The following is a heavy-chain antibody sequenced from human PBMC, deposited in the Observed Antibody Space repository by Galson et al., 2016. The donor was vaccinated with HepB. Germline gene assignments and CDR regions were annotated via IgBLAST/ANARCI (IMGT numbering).Heavy chain of an antibody. CDR3: ARSLTGSYDFWGAIYNYYAMDV. V-gene: IGHV5-51*01. CDR2: IYPGDSDT. J-gene: IGHJ6*02. CDR1: GYIFSSYW. D-gene: IGHD3-3*01. Sequence: QSGAEVKRPGESLKISCKGSGYIFSSYWIGWVRQMPGKGLEWMGIIYPGDSDTRHSPSSQGQVTISADKSIRTAYLQWSSLKASDSAMYYCARSLTGSYDFWGAIYNYYAMDVWGQGTTVIVS.